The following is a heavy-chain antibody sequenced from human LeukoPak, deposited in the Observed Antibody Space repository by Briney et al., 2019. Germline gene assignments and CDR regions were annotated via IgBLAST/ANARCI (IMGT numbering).Heavy chain of an antibody. J-gene: IGHJ6*02. CDR3: ARGSVGGTIFGVVITYYYGTDV. V-gene: IGHV1-69*13. CDR1: GGTFSSYA. D-gene: IGHD3-3*01. CDR2: IIPIFGTA. Sequence: SVKVSCKASGGTFSSYAISWVRQAPGQGLEWMGGIIPIFGTANYAQKFQGRVTITADESTSTAYMELSSLRSEDTAVYYCARGSVGGTIFGVVITYYYGTDVWGQGTTVTVSS.